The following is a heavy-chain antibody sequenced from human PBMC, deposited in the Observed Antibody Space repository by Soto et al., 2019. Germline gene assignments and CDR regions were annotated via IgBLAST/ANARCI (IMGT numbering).Heavy chain of an antibody. V-gene: IGHV3-23*01. J-gene: IGHJ5*02. CDR3: SKGEMSTIRNSFDP. D-gene: IGHD1-7*01. CDR1: GFTTRFYS. Sequence: GSLRLSCTASGFTTRFYSMSWVRQTPGKGLEWVAALSRSGGATYYADSVRGRFTISRDASKDTLFLQMSNLRAEDTALYYCSKGEMSTIRNSFDPWGQGTLVTVSS. CDR2: LSRSGGAT.